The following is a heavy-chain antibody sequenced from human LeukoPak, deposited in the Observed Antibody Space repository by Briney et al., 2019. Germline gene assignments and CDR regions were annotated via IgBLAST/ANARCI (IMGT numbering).Heavy chain of an antibody. Sequence: SGPTLVNPTQTLTLTCTFSGFSLSTSGVGVGWIRQPPGKALEWLALIYWDDDKRYSPSLRSRLTITKDTSKNQVVLTMTNMDPVDTATYYCAHTTPIAAAGIYFDYWGQGTLVTVSS. CDR1: GFSLSTSGVG. V-gene: IGHV2-5*02. CDR2: IYWDDDK. D-gene: IGHD6-13*01. CDR3: AHTTPIAAAGIYFDY. J-gene: IGHJ4*02.